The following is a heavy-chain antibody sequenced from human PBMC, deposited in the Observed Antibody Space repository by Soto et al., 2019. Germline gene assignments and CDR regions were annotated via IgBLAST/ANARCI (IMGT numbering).Heavy chain of an antibody. Sequence: EVQLVESGGGLVQPGGSLRLSCAASGFTFSSYSMNWVRQAPGKGLEWVSYISSSSSTIYYADSVKGRFTISRDNAKNSLYLQMNSLRAEDTAVYYCTTGWLDVGAFDIWGQGTMVTVSS. J-gene: IGHJ3*02. CDR2: ISSSSSTI. D-gene: IGHD6-19*01. V-gene: IGHV3-48*01. CDR3: TTGWLDVGAFDI. CDR1: GFTFSSYS.